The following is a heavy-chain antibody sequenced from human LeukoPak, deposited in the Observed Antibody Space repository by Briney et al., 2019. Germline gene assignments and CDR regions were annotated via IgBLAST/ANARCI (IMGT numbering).Heavy chain of an antibody. CDR2: ISYDRSNK. D-gene: IGHD3-9*01. Sequence: GRSLRLSCAASGFTFSSYGMHWVRQAPGKGLEWVAVISYDRSNKYYADSVKGRFTISRDNAKNTLYLQMNTLRVEDTAVYYCTRDLMDYDVSTGLHHYYMDVWGQGTTVTVSS. J-gene: IGHJ6*02. CDR3: TRDLMDYDVSTGLHHYYMDV. CDR1: GFTFSSYG. V-gene: IGHV3-30*03.